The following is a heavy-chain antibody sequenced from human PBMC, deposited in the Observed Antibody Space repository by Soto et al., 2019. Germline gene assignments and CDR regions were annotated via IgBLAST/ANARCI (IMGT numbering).Heavy chain of an antibody. V-gene: IGHV4-31*03. Sequence: PSETLSLTCTVSGGSISSGGYYWSWIRQHPGKGLEWIGYIYYSGSTYYNPSLKSRVTISVDTSKNQFSLKLSSVTAADTAVYYCARAMRLGILRRRTGTFDIWGQGTMVTVSS. D-gene: IGHD2-2*01. CDR2: IYYSGST. CDR1: GGSISSGGYY. J-gene: IGHJ3*02. CDR3: ARAMRLGILRRRTGTFDI.